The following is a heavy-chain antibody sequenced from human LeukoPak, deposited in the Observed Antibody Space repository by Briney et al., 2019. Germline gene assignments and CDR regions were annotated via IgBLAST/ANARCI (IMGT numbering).Heavy chain of an antibody. J-gene: IGHJ4*02. CDR1: GGSISSYY. CDR3: ARAADYGDSNFDY. Sequence: SETLSLTCTVSGGSISSYYWSWIRQPAGKGLEWIGRIYTSGSTNYNPSLKSRVTISVDTSKNHFSLRLASVTAADTAVYFCARAADYGDSNFDYWGQGTLVTVSS. V-gene: IGHV4-4*07. D-gene: IGHD4-17*01. CDR2: IYTSGST.